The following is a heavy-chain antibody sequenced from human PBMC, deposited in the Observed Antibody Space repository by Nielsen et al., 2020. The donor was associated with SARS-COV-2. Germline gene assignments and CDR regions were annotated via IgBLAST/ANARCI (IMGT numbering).Heavy chain of an antibody. D-gene: IGHD3-10*01. J-gene: IGHJ5*02. V-gene: IGHV3-11*06. Sequence: GESLKISCAASGFTFSSYAMSWIRQAPGKGLEWVSYISSSSSYTNYADSVKGRFTISRDNAKNSLYLQMNSLRAEDTAVYYCARVVNGFDPWGQGTLVTVSS. CDR2: ISSSSSYT. CDR1: GFTFSSYA. CDR3: ARVVNGFDP.